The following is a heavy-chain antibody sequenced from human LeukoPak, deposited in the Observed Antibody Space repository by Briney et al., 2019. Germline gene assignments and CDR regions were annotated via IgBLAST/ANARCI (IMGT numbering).Heavy chain of an antibody. Sequence: VSVKVSCKTSGYTFNACYMHWVRQAPGQGLEWMGWINPNSGGSNYAQKFQGRVTMTSDTSINTAYMELSRLISDDTAVYYCAGDGYNSRRFFDYWGQGTLVTVSS. CDR3: AGDGYNSRRFFDY. CDR1: GYTFNACY. J-gene: IGHJ4*02. CDR2: INPNSGGS. V-gene: IGHV1-2*02. D-gene: IGHD5-24*01.